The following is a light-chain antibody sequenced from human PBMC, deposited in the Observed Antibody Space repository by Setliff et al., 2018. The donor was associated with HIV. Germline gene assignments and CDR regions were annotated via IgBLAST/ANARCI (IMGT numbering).Light chain of an antibody. Sequence: QSALTQPSSLVGSPEPSITISLTGTSSDVGVYYYVSWYQQHPGKAPQLMIFDVSERPSGVSDRFSGSKAGNTASLTISGPQAEDEADYYCCSYAVSNTLVFGTGTKVTVL. V-gene: IGLV2-23*02. J-gene: IGLJ1*01. CDR1: SSDVGVYYY. CDR3: CSYAVSNTLV. CDR2: DVS.